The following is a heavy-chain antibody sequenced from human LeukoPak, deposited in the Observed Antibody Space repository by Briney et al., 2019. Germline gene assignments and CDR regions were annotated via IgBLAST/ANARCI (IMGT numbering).Heavy chain of an antibody. CDR1: GFTFSSYA. V-gene: IGHV3-64*01. D-gene: IGHD3-10*01. J-gene: IGHJ4*02. CDR2: ISSNGGST. CDR3: ARGPFGPEYYFDY. Sequence: GSLRLSCAASGFTFSSYAMHWVRQAPGKGLEYVSAISSNGGSTYYANSVKGRFTISRDNSKNTLYLQMGSLRAEDMAVYYCARGPFGPEYYFDYWGQGTLVTVSS.